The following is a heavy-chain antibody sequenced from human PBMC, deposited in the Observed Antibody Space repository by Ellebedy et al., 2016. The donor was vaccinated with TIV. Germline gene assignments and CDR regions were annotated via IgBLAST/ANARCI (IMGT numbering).Heavy chain of an antibody. CDR2: IYSTGST. J-gene: IGHJ2*01. V-gene: IGHV4-59*13. CDR1: GDSINDYF. CDR3: ARSRQGGYCYFDL. D-gene: IGHD3-16*02. Sequence: SETLSLXXSVSGDSINDYFWTWVRQPPGKGLEWIGNIYSTGSTKYNPSLQSRLVISIDTSRNQLYLSLTSVTAADTAIYFCARSRQGGYCYFDLWGRGTLVTVSS.